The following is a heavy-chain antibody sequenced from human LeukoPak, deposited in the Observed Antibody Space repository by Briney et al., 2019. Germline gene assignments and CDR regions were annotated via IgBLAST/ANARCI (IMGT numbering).Heavy chain of an antibody. V-gene: IGHV3-23*01. CDR2: ISGSGGST. CDR1: GFTFSSYA. J-gene: IGHJ4*02. CDR3: AKDQDIAVAGSAFDY. D-gene: IGHD6-19*01. Sequence: GGSLRLSCAASGFTFSSYAMSWVRQAPGKGLEWVSAISGSGGSTYYADSVKGRFTISRDNSKNTLYLQVNSLRAEDTAVYYCAKDQDIAVAGSAFDYWGQGTLVTVSS.